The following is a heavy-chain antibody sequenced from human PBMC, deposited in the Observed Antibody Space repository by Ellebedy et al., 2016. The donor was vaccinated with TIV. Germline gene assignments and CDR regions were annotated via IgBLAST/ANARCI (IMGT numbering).Heavy chain of an antibody. CDR1: DSSISSARY. CDR2: VYQSGTA. CDR3: GRLVAASHADS. D-gene: IGHD5-12*01. J-gene: IGHJ5*01. Sequence: MPSETLSLTCTDSDSSISSARYRGWIRQSPGKGLEWIGTVYQSGTAWYNPSLRSRVTISLDTSKNQFSLRLKLTSVTAADTAVYYCGRLVAASHADSWGQGTLVTVSS. V-gene: IGHV4-38-2*02.